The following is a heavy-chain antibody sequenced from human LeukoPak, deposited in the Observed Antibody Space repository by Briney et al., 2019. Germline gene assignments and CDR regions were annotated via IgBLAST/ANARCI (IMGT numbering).Heavy chain of an antibody. Sequence: PSETLSLTCTVSGGSISSYYWSWIRQPPGKGLEWIGYIYYSGSTNYNPSLKSRVTISVDTSKNQFSLKLSSVTAADTAVYYCARGPYSSSWYWGKFDYWGQGTLVTVSS. CDR3: ARGPYSSSWYWGKFDY. CDR2: IYYSGST. D-gene: IGHD6-13*01. CDR1: GGSISSYY. V-gene: IGHV4-59*12. J-gene: IGHJ4*02.